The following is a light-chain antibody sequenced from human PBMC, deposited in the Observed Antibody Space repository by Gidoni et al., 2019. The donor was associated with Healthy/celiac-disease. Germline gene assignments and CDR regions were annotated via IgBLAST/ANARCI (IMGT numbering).Light chain of an antibody. CDR2: LGT. CDR1: QSLLHSNGYNY. Sequence: IVMTHSPLSLPVTPGEPASISCRSSQSLLHSNGYNYLDWYLQKPGQSPQLLIYLGTNRASGGPDRCSGSGSGTDFTLKISRVEAEDVGVYYCMQALQTPYTFGQGTKLEIK. J-gene: IGKJ2*01. CDR3: MQALQTPYT. V-gene: IGKV2-28*01.